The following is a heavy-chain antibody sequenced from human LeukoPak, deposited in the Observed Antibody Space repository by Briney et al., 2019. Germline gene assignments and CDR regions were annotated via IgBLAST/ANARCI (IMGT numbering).Heavy chain of an antibody. J-gene: IGHJ4*02. CDR1: EFTFSSYS. D-gene: IGHD3-22*01. V-gene: IGHV3-48*01. CDR3: ARSSSGYRYLDY. CDR2: ITNSGDSK. Sequence: GGSLRLSCAASEFTFSSYSMNWVRQAPGKGLEWVSYITNSGDSKSYADSVKGRFTISRDNTKNSLYLQMNGLRAEDTAVYYCARSSSGYRYLDYWGQGTLVTVSS.